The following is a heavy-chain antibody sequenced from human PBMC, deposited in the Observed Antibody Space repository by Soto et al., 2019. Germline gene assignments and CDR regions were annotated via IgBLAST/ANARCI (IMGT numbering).Heavy chain of an antibody. D-gene: IGHD6-13*01. CDR2: IYYSGST. J-gene: IGHJ5*02. Sequence: QLQLQESGPGLVKPSETLSLTCTVSGGSISSSSYYWGWIRQPPGKGLEWIGSIYYSGSTYYNPSLKSRVPISLDTSKNQFSLKLSSVTAADTAVYSCARLRGRAAAVNAWGQGTLVTVSS. V-gene: IGHV4-39*01. CDR3: ARLRGRAAAVNA. CDR1: GGSISSSSYY.